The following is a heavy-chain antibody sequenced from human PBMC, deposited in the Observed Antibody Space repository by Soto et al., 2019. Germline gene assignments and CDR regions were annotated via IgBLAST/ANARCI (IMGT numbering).Heavy chain of an antibody. CDR2: LNPNSGDT. CDR3: AREKGKTYYYDY. J-gene: IGHJ4*02. V-gene: IGHV1-2*04. D-gene: IGHD3-22*01. CDR1: GYTFNDYY. Sequence: ASVKVSCKASGYTFNDYYIHWVRQAPGQGLEWMGWLNPNSGDTNYVQKFQDWVTMTRDTSITTAYMELSRLRSDDTAVYFCAREKGKTYYYDYWGQGTPVTVSS.